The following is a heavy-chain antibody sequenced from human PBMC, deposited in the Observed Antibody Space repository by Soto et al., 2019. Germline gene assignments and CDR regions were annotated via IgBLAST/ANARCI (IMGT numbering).Heavy chain of an antibody. CDR3: ARPTVPTYTRYFDY. D-gene: IGHD4-17*01. CDR1: GFTFSSYS. V-gene: IGHV3-30-3*01. J-gene: IGHJ4*02. CDR2: ISNAGDDK. Sequence: GGSLRLSCAASGFTFSSYSMHWVRQAPGKGLEWVAVISNAGDDKHYADSVKGRFTISRDNSKNTLCLQMDSLRTDDSAVFYCARPTVPTYTRYFDYWGQGTLVTVSS.